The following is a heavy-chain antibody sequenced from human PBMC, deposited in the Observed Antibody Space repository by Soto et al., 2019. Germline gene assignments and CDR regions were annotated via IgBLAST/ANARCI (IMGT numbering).Heavy chain of an antibody. V-gene: IGHV4-39*01. Sequence: QLQLQESGPGLVKPSETLSLTCTVSGGSISSSSYYWGWIRQPPGKGLEWIGSIYYSGSTYYNPSRNSRVTISVDTSKNQCSLKLSSVTAADTAVYYCATLWFGEGNYWGQGTLVTVSS. D-gene: IGHD3-10*01. CDR3: ATLWFGEGNY. CDR2: IYYSGST. J-gene: IGHJ4*02. CDR1: GGSISSSSYY.